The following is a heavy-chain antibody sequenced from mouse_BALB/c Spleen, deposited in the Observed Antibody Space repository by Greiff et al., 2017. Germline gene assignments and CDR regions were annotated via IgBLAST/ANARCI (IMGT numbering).Heavy chain of an antibody. V-gene: IGHV1S81*02. CDR3: TRDYGLFDY. D-gene: IGHD1-2*01. Sequence: QVQLKESGAELVKPGASVKLSCKASGYTFTSYYMYWVKQRPGQGLEWIGEINPSNGGTNFNEKFKSKATLTVDKSSSTAYMQLSSLTSEDSAVYYCTRDYGLFDYWGQGTTLTVSS. CDR2: INPSNGGT. CDR1: GYTFTSYY. J-gene: IGHJ2*01.